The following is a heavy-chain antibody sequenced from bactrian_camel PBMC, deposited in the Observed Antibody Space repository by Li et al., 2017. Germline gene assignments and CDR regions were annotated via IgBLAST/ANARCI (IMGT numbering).Heavy chain of an antibody. D-gene: IGHD5*01. CDR1: GFIFSSYW. J-gene: IGHJ4*01. CDR2: IDGTGYNS. CDR3: ATVDLRTQQGWAY. Sequence: HVQLVESGGGSVQAGGSLRLSCAASGFIFSSYWTYWVRQAPGKGLEWVSSIDGTGYNSYYADSVKGRFTISRDNARSTVYLQMNSLKSEDMARYYCATVDLRTQQGWAYWGQGTQVTVS. V-gene: IGHV3S6*01.